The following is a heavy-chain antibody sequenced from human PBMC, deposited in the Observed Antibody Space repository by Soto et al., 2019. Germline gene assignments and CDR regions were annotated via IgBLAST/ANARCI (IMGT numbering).Heavy chain of an antibody. D-gene: IGHD2-2*01. CDR3: ASLYCSSSTCDSWFDP. CDR2: IDPRASYT. Sequence: EVQLVQSGAEVKKPWESLRISCTGFGYTFTTFWISWVRQMPGRGLEWMGRIDPRASYTNYSPSFQGHVTISADKSISTAYLQWGSLKASDTAMYYCASLYCSSSTCDSWFDPWGQGTLVTVSS. V-gene: IGHV5-10-1*03. J-gene: IGHJ5*02. CDR1: GYTFTTFW.